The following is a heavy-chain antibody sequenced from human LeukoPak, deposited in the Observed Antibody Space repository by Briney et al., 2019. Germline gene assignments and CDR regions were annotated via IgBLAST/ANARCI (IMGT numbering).Heavy chain of an antibody. Sequence: GGSLRLSCAASGFSVSSNYMSWVRQAPGKGLEGVSVISNDGRTYYADSVKGRFTISRDNSKNSLYLQMNSLRAEDTALYYCARGGSYGGYHSYWGQGTLVTVSS. CDR2: ISNDGRT. J-gene: IGHJ4*02. V-gene: IGHV3-53*01. D-gene: IGHD4-23*01. CDR1: GFSVSSNY. CDR3: ARGGSYGGYHSY.